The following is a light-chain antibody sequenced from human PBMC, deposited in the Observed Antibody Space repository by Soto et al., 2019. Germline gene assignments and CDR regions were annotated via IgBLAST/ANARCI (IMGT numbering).Light chain of an antibody. V-gene: IGKV1-39*01. CDR2: AAS. CDR3: QQSHSAPLT. Sequence: DIQMTQSPSSLSASVGDTVTITCRASQFISTYLNWYQQKPGKAPKLLIYAASSLQRGVPSRFSSGGSGTDFALTITSLQPEDFATYYCQQSHSAPLTFGGGTKVEIK. J-gene: IGKJ4*01. CDR1: QFISTY.